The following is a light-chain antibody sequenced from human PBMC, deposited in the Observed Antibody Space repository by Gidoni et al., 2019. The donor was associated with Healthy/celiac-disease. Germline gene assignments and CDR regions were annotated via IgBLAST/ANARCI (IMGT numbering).Light chain of an antibody. V-gene: IGLV2-14*03. CDR1: SSDVGGYNY. Sequence: QSALTQPASVSGSPGQSITISCTGTSSDVGGYNYVSCDQQHPGKAPKLMLYDGSNRPSGVSNRFSGSKSGNTASLTISGLQAEDEADYYCSSYTSSSTLFGGGTKLTVL. J-gene: IGLJ2*01. CDR3: SSYTSSSTL. CDR2: DGS.